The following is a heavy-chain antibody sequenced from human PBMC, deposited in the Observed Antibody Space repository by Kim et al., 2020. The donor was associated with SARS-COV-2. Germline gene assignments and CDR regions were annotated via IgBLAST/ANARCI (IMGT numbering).Heavy chain of an antibody. Sequence: SETLSLTCAVSGESIISRNYYWAWLRQPPGKGLEWIGSVSYSGNTYYKPSLSSRVTISVDTSKNQFSVKLRSVIAADTAIYYCARQLTDSYTYALRWFDTWGQGALVAVSS. J-gene: IGHJ5*02. D-gene: IGHD2-2*01. CDR3: ARQLTDSYTYALRWFDT. CDR2: VSYSGNT. CDR1: GESIISRNYY. V-gene: IGHV4-39*01.